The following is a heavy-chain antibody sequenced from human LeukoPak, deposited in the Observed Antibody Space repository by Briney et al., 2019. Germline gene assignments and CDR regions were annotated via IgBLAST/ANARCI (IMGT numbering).Heavy chain of an antibody. CDR3: ARGIQLWSQKSRALDY. CDR2: ISYDGSNK. V-gene: IGHV3-30-3*01. D-gene: IGHD5-18*01. CDR1: GFTFSSYA. Sequence: PGRSLRLSCAASGFTFSSYAMHWVRQAPGKGLEGVAVISYDGSNKYYADSVKGRFTISRDNSKNTLYLQMNSLRAEDTAVYYCARGIQLWSQKSRALDYWGQGTLVTVSS. J-gene: IGHJ4*02.